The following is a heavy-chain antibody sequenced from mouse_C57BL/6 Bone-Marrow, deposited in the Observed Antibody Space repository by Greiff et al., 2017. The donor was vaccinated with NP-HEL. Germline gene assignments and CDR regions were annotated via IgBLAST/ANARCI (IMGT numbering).Heavy chain of an antibody. J-gene: IGHJ4*01. V-gene: IGHV14-4*01. Sequence: VQLQQSGAELVRPGASVKLSCTASGFNIKDDYMHWVKQRPEQGLEWIGWIDPENGDTEYASKFQGKATITADTSSNTAYRQLSSLTSEDYAVYYCTTWYYAMDYWGQGTSVTVSS. CDR2: IDPENGDT. CDR1: GFNIKDDY. CDR3: TTWYYAMDY.